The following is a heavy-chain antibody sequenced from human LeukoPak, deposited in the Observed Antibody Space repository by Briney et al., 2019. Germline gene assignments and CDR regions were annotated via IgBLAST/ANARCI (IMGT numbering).Heavy chain of an antibody. CDR2: ITPNSGGT. CDR3: ARTFMITFGGVIDPFDY. Sequence: ASVKVSCKASGGTFSSYTISWVRQAPGQGLEWMGRITPNSGGTNYAQKFQGRVTMTRDTSISTAYMELSRLRSDDTAVYYCARTFMITFGGVIDPFDYWGQGTLVTVSS. CDR1: GGTFSSYT. D-gene: IGHD3-16*02. V-gene: IGHV1-2*06. J-gene: IGHJ4*02.